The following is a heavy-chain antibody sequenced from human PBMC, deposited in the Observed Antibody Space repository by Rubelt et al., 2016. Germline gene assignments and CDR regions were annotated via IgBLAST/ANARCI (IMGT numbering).Heavy chain of an antibody. Sequence: MGGIIPIFGTANYAQKFQGRVTITADESTSTAYMELSSLRSEDTAVYFCARDRAVGGRPPSWMDVWGQGTTVTVSS. V-gene: IGHV1-69*01. CDR2: IIPIFGTA. J-gene: IGHJ6*02. CDR3: ARDRAVGGRPPSWMDV. D-gene: IGHD2-15*01.